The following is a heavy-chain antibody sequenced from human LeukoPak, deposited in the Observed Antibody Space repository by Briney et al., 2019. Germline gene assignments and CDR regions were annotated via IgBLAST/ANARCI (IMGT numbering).Heavy chain of an antibody. CDR1: GFTFRSYW. Sequence: GGSLRLSCAASGFTFRSYWMTWVRQAPGKGLEWVASIKLDGSEKYYVDSVKGRFTISRDNAKNSLYLQMNSLRPEDTAVYYCVXGHLGVDSWGQGTLVTVSS. CDR2: IKLDGSEK. D-gene: IGHD7-27*01. J-gene: IGHJ5*01. CDR3: VXGHLGVDS. V-gene: IGHV3-7*01.